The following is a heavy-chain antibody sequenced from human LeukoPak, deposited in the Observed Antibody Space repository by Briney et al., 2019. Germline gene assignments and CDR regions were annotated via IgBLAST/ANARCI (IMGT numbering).Heavy chain of an antibody. CDR2: ISGDGGST. D-gene: IGHD3-22*01. CDR3: WSSGYYNDFDY. Sequence: GGSLRLSCAASGFAFDDYAMHWVRQAPGTGLEWVSLISGDGGSTYYADSVKGRFTISRDNSKNTLYLQMNSLRAEDTAVYYCWSSGYYNDFDYWGQGTLVTVSS. V-gene: IGHV3-43*02. CDR1: GFAFDDYA. J-gene: IGHJ4*02.